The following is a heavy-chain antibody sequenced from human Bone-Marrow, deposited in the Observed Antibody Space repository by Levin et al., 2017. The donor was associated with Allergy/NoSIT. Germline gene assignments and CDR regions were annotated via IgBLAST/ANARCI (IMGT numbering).Heavy chain of an antibody. CDR1: GYTFSGFY. CDR3: ARGRVGANAHHYYFYGMDV. D-gene: IGHD1-26*01. V-gene: IGHV1-2*02. J-gene: IGHJ6*02. Sequence: ASVKVSCKASGYTFSGFYIHWLRQAPGQGLEWMGWNDPNSGGTKYAQKFSGRVTMTRDTSMDTAYMELSGLTSDDSATYYCARGRVGANAHHYYFYGMDVWGQGTTVTVSS. CDR2: NDPNSGGT.